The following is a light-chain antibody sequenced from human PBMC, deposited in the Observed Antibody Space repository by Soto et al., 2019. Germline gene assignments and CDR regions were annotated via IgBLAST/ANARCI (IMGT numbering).Light chain of an antibody. Sequence: IVFTQSPATLSASAGDRATLTCRASQGVSSYLAWFRQKPGQAPRLLIFSASSRATGIPERFSGRGSGTDFTLTISRLQPDDFAVYYCQQDYNYPRTFGQGTKVDIK. CDR2: SAS. J-gene: IGKJ1*01. V-gene: IGKV3-11*01. CDR3: QQDYNYPRT. CDR1: QGVSSY.